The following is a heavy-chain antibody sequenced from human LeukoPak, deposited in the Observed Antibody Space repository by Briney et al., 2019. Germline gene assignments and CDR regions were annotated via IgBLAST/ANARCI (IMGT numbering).Heavy chain of an antibody. CDR3: ARGGGYLWYFDY. CDR1: GFTFSSYE. CDR2: ISSSGSTI. V-gene: IGHV3-48*03. J-gene: IGHJ4*02. D-gene: IGHD5-12*01. Sequence: GGSLRLSCAASGFTFSSYEMNWVRQAPGKGLEWVSYISSSGSTIYYADSVKGRFTFSRDNAKNSLYLQMNSLRAEDTAVYYCARGGGYLWYFDYWGQGTLVTVSS.